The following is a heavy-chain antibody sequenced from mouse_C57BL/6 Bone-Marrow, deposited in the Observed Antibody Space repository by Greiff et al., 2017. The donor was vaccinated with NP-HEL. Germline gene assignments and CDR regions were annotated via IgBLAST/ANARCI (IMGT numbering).Heavy chain of an antibody. CDR2: IRSKSSNYAT. Sequence: EVQVVESGGGLVQPKGSLKLSCAASGFTFNTYAMHWVRQAPGKGLEWVARIRSKSSNYATYYADSVKDRFTISRDDSQSMLYLQMNNLKTEDTAMYYCVRDEGLPRGFAYWGQGTLVTVSA. CDR1: GFTFNTYA. J-gene: IGHJ3*01. D-gene: IGHD3-1*01. V-gene: IGHV10-3*01. CDR3: VRDEGLPRGFAY.